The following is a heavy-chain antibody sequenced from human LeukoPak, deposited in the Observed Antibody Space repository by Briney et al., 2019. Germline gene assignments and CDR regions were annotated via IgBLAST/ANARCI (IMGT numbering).Heavy chain of an antibody. Sequence: GGSLRLSCAASGFTFSNYGMTWVRQALGKGLEWVSAISGNDGHSHYADSVKGRFTISRDNSKNTLYLQMNSLRTEDTAVYYCAKELTRPNRPVAGLNYWGQGTLVTVSS. CDR1: GFTFSNYG. CDR2: ISGNDGHS. D-gene: IGHD6-19*01. CDR3: AKELTRPNRPVAGLNY. J-gene: IGHJ4*02. V-gene: IGHV3-23*01.